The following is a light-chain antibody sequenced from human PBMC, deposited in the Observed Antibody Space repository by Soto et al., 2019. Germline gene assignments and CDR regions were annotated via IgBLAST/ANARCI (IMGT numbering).Light chain of an antibody. J-gene: IGLJ3*02. CDR2: DVS. CDR1: SIDVGGYNY. CDR3: SSYTSSSTRV. Sequence: QSVLTQPASVSGSPGQSITISCTGPSIDVGGYNYVSWYQQHPGKAPKLMIYDVSNRPSGVSNRFSGSKSGNTASLTISGLQAEDEADYYCSSYTSSSTRVFGGGTKVTVL. V-gene: IGLV2-14*01.